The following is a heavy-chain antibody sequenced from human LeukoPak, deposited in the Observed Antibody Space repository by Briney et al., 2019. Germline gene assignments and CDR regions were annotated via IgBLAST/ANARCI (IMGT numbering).Heavy chain of an antibody. CDR1: GYTFPSYF. CDR3: ARVQTWDSSSAPDYFDY. Sequence: GASVKVSCKASGYTFPSYFMHWVRQAPGQGLEWMGIINPTGGSTTYAQKFQGRVTMTRDTSKNQFSLKLSSVTAADTAVYYCARVQTWDSSSAPDYFDYWGQGTLVTVSS. J-gene: IGHJ4*02. D-gene: IGHD6-6*01. V-gene: IGHV1-46*01. CDR2: INPTGGST.